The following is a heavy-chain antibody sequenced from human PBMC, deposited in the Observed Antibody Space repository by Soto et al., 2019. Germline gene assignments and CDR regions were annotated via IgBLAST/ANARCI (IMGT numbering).Heavy chain of an antibody. Sequence: ESGGGLVQPGRSLRLSCAASGFTFDDYAMHWVRQAPGKGLEWVSGISWNSGSIGYADSVKGRFTISRDNAKNSLYLQMNSLRAEDTALYYCAKLTSAAGTDYWGQGTLVTVSS. V-gene: IGHV3-9*01. CDR3: AKLTSAAGTDY. D-gene: IGHD6-13*01. CDR1: GFTFDDYA. J-gene: IGHJ4*02. CDR2: ISWNSGSI.